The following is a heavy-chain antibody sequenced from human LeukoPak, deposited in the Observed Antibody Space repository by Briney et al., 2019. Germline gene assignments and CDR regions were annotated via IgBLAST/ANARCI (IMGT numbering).Heavy chain of an antibody. V-gene: IGHV3-48*03. Sequence: PGGSLRLSCAASEFTFSSYEMNWIRQAPGKGLEWVSYISSSGSTIYYADSVKGRFTISRDNAKNSLYLQMNSLRVEDTAIYYCTRADRSVDYWGQGTLVTVSS. CDR1: EFTFSSYE. J-gene: IGHJ4*02. CDR3: TRADRSVDY. CDR2: ISSSGSTI.